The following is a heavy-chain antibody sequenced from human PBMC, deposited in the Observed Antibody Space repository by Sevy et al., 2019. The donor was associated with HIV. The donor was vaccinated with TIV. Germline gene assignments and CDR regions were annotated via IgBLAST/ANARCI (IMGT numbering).Heavy chain of an antibody. V-gene: IGHV3-48*02. CDR3: ARCPGHYSIDY. Sequence: GGYLRLSCAASGFTFNTYSLIWVRQTPGKGLEWFSFIGTAAGVTYYADSVKGRFTISRDNAKNSLYLQMNSLRDEDTAVYYSARCPGHYSIDYWGQGTLVTVSS. J-gene: IGHJ4*02. D-gene: IGHD2-21*01. CDR1: GFTFNTYS. CDR2: IGTAAGVT.